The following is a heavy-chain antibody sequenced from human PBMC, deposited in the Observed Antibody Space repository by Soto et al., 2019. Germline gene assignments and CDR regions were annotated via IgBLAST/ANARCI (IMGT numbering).Heavy chain of an antibody. CDR3: ARILGYQYYFDY. J-gene: IGHJ4*02. CDR1: GFSLSTSGVG. Sequence: GSRPENPRQTLTLTCTFSGFSLSTSGVGVGWIRQPPGKALEWLARIDWDDDKYYSTSLRTRLTISKDTSTNQVVLTMTNMDPVDTAPYSCARILGYQYYFDYWGQGTLVTVSS. D-gene: IGHD2-2*01. V-gene: IGHV2-70*11. CDR2: IDWDDDK.